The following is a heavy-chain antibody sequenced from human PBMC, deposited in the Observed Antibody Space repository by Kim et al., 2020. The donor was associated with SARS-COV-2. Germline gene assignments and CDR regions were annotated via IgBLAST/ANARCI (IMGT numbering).Heavy chain of an antibody. V-gene: IGHV5-10-1*01. CDR1: GYSFTSYW. CDR2: IDPSDSYT. J-gene: IGHJ6*02. D-gene: IGHD6-6*01. Sequence: GESLKISCKGSGYSFTSYWISWVRQMPGKGLEWMGRIDPSDSYTNYSPSFQGHVTISADKSISTAYLQWSSLKASDTAMYYCARQVEYSSSSTGADYYYYGMDVWGQGTTVTVSS. CDR3: ARQVEYSSSSTGADYYYYGMDV.